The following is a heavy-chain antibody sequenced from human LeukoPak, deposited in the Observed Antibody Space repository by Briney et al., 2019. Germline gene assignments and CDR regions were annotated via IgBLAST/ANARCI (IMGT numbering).Heavy chain of an antibody. CDR3: AREGFWRGYERHPRYYGMDV. V-gene: IGHV1-18*04. CDR2: IGTNNGNI. D-gene: IGHD3-3*01. CDR1: GYSFSDYG. J-gene: IGHJ6*02. Sequence: ASVKVSCKTSGYSFSDYGISWVRQAPGQGLEWMGWIGTNNGNINYAQKFQGRVTMTTDTSKTAYMELRSLRYDDTAVYFCAREGFWRGYERHPRYYGMDVWGQGTTVIVPS.